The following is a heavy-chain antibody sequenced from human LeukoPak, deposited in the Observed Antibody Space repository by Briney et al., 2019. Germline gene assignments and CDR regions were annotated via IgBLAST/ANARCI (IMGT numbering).Heavy chain of an antibody. CDR3: ARDRTLGDSSGYYYPFDY. D-gene: IGHD3-22*01. J-gene: IGHJ4*02. CDR2: IIPILGIA. CDR1: GGTFSSYA. Sequence: SVKVSCKASGGTFSSYAISWVRQAPGQGLEWMGRIIPILGIANYAQKFQGRVTITADKSTSTAYMELSSLRSEDTAVYYCARDRTLGDSSGYYYPFDYWGQGTLVTVSS. V-gene: IGHV1-69*04.